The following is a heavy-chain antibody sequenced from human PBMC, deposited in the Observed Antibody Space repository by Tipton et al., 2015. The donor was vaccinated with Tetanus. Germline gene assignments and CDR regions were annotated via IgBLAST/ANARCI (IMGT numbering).Heavy chain of an antibody. J-gene: IGHJ4*02. Sequence: LRLSCTVSGGSVRSGDYSWNWIRQPPGKGLEWIGYVYYNGNTHYNPALKSRVTISVDTSKNQFSLKLSSVTAADTAIYYCAREVPAAGHFDSWGQGTLVTVSA. CDR3: AREVPAAGHFDS. CDR1: GGSVRSGDYS. CDR2: VYYNGNT. V-gene: IGHV4-61*08. D-gene: IGHD2-2*01.